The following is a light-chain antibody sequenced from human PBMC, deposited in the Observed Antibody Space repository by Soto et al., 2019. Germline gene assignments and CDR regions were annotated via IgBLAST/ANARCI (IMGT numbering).Light chain of an antibody. CDR1: SSDVGGYNY. CDR3: SSYTSSSTF. J-gene: IGLJ1*01. V-gene: IGLV2-14*01. CDR2: DVS. Sequence: QSVLTQPASVSGSPGQSITISCTGTSSDVGGYNYVSWYQQHPGKAPKLMIYDVSNRPSGVSNCFSGSKSGNTASLTISGLQAEDEADYHCSSYTSSSTFFGTGTKVTVL.